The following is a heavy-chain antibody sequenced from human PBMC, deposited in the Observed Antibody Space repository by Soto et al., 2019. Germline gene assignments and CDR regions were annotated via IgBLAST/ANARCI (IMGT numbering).Heavy chain of an antibody. CDR3: VREGDHLAGARPDY. CDR1: GYTLTSYY. V-gene: IGHV1-46*01. D-gene: IGHD1-26*01. CDR2: INPSGGST. Sequence: QVQLVQSGAEVKEPGASVKISCKTSGYTLTSYYMHWVRQAPGQGPEWMGIINPSGGSTDYAQRFQGRVTMTRDLSTSTVYMELSSLRSEDTAVYYCVREGDHLAGARPDYWGQGTLVTVSS. J-gene: IGHJ4*02.